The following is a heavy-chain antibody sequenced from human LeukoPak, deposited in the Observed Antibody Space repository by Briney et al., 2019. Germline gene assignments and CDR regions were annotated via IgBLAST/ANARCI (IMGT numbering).Heavy chain of an antibody. J-gene: IGHJ4*02. D-gene: IGHD6-19*01. CDR1: GFTFSSYA. Sequence: GGSLRLSCAASGFTFSSYAMSWVRQAPGKGLEWVSAISGSGGSTYYADSVKGRFTISRDNAKNSLYLQMNSLRAEDTAVYYCARFHSSGWFIDYWGQGTLVTVSS. V-gene: IGHV3-23*01. CDR2: ISGSGGST. CDR3: ARFHSSGWFIDY.